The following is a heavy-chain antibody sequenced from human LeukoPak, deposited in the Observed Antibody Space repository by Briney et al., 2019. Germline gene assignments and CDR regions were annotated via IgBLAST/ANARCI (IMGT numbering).Heavy chain of an antibody. CDR1: GGSFSGYY. CDR2: INHSGST. CDR3: ARFSKPRVRPYCSSTSCFNWFDP. D-gene: IGHD2-2*01. J-gene: IGHJ5*02. Sequence: SETLTLTCAVYGGSFSGYYWSWIRQPPGKGLEWIGEINHSGSTNYNPSLKSRVTISVDTSKNQSSLKLSSVTAADTAVYYCARFSKPRVRPYCSSTSCFNWFDPWGQGTLVTVSS. V-gene: IGHV4-34*01.